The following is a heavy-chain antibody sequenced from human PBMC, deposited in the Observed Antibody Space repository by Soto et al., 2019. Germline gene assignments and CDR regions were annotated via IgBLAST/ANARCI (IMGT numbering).Heavy chain of an antibody. J-gene: IGHJ4*02. V-gene: IGHV6-1*01. D-gene: IGHD3-10*01. CDR2: TYYRSKWYY. CDR1: GDSGSSNSAT. CDR3: ARALSGSYYIFDY. Sequence: PSQTLSLTCAMSGDSGSSNSATWNWIRQSPSRGLEWLGRTYYRSKWYYDYAVSVKSRVSIDPDTAKNQLSLQLKSVTPEDTAVYYCARALSGSYYIFDYWGQGTSVTVSS.